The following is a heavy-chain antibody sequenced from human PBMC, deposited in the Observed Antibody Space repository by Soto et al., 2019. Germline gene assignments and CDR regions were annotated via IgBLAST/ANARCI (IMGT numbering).Heavy chain of an antibody. D-gene: IGHD4-4*01. CDR2: ISAYNGNT. V-gene: IGHV1-18*01. J-gene: IGHJ6*02. CDR3: GRDRTTVTHYYGMDV. CDR1: GYTFTSYG. Sequence: QVQLVQSRAEVKKPGASVKVSCKASGYTFTSYGISWVRQAPGQGLEWMGWISAYNGNTNYAQKLQGRVTMTTDTSTSTAYMELRSLRSDDTAVYYCGRDRTTVTHYYGMDVWGQGTTVTVSS.